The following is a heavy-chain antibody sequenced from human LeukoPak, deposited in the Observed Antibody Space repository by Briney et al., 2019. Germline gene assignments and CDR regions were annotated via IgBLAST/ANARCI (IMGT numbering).Heavy chain of an antibody. D-gene: IGHD3-22*01. CDR3: AKESLPHRGYYFYS. CDR1: GFTFSAYA. J-gene: IGHJ4*02. Sequence: GGSLRLSCAASGFTFSAYAMSWVRQAPGKGLEWVSAISEDGGARLYADSVKGRFTISRDNSENTVSLQVNSLRAGDTAVYFCAKESLPHRGYYFYSWGRGTLITVSS. CDR2: ISEDGGAR. V-gene: IGHV3-23*01.